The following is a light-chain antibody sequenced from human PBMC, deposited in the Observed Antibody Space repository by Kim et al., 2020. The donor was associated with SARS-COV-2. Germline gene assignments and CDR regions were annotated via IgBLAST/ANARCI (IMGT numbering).Light chain of an antibody. CDR1: SSDVGGYNY. V-gene: IGLV2-14*04. J-gene: IGLJ2*01. Sequence: ITISCTGTSSDVGGYNYVAWYQQHPGKAPKLMIYDVSKRPSGVSNRFSGSKSGNTASLTISGLQAEDEADYYCSSYTSSSTFDVVFGGGTQLTVL. CDR2: DVS. CDR3: SSYTSSSTFDVV.